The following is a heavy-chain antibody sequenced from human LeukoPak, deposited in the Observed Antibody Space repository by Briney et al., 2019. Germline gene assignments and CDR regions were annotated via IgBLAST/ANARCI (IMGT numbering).Heavy chain of an antibody. CDR3: ARDTPTYYYDSSGYYYSDY. V-gene: IGHV1-2*02. D-gene: IGHD3-22*01. CDR1: GGTFSSYA. CDR2: INPNSGGT. J-gene: IGHJ4*02. Sequence: ASVKVSCKASGGTFSSYAISWVRQAPGQGLEWMGWINPNSGGTNYAQKFQGRVTMTRDTSISTAYMELSRLRSDDTAVYYCARDTPTYYYDSSGYYYSDYWGQGTLVTVSS.